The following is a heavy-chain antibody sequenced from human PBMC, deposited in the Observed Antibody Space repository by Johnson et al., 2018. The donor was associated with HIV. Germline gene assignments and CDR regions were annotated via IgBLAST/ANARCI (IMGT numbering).Heavy chain of an antibody. CDR1: GLDFSNFG. D-gene: IGHD1-26*01. J-gene: IGHJ3*02. V-gene: IGHV3-30*18. CDR2: ISFDGNLK. CDR3: AKSGFSGSYQGAYDI. Sequence: QVKLVESGGGVVQPGKSLTLSCVVSGLDFSNFGIHWVRQAPGKGPEWVAVISFDGNLKKYADSVKGRFTISRDNSKNTLYLQMNSLRAEDTAVYYCAKSGFSGSYQGAYDIWGQGTMVTVSS.